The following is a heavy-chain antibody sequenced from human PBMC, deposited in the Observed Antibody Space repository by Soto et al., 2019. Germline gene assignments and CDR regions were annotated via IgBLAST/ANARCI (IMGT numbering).Heavy chain of an antibody. CDR3: NTRVVSGVLDY. V-gene: IGHV3-15*04. D-gene: IGHD3-10*01. CDR2: IESKTDGGTT. CDR1: GFTFSNAW. J-gene: IGHJ4*02. Sequence: PGGSLRLSCAASGFTFSNAWMSWVRQAPGKGLEWVGRIESKTDGGTTDYAAPVKGRFTISRDDSKNTLYLQMNSLKTEDTAVYYCNTRVVSGVLDYWGQGTLVTVSS.